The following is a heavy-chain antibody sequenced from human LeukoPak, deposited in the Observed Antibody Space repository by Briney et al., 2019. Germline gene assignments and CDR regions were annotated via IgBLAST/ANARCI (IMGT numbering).Heavy chain of an antibody. D-gene: IGHD6-13*01. Sequence: SETLSLTCAVYGGSFSGYYWSWIRQPPGKGLEWIGEINHSGSTNYNPSLKSRVTISVDTSKNQFSLKLSSVTAADTAVYYCARGMLRIAAPLNWFDPWGQGTLVTVSS. J-gene: IGHJ5*02. CDR2: INHSGST. CDR3: ARGMLRIAAPLNWFDP. CDR1: GGSFSGYY. V-gene: IGHV4-34*01.